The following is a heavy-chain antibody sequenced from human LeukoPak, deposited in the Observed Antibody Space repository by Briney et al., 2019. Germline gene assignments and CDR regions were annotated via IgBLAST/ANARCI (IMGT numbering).Heavy chain of an antibody. D-gene: IGHD4-17*01. V-gene: IGHV1-46*01. Sequence: GSSVKVSCKASGGTFSSYAISWVRQAPGQGLEWMGIINPSGGSTSYAQKFQGRVTMTRDTSTSTVYMELSSLRSEDTAVYYCARSRGDYRNDAFDIWGQGTMVTVSS. J-gene: IGHJ3*02. CDR3: ARSRGDYRNDAFDI. CDR2: INPSGGST. CDR1: GGTFSSYA.